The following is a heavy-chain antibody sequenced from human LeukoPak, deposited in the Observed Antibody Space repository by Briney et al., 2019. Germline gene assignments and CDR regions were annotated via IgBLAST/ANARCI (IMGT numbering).Heavy chain of an antibody. D-gene: IGHD6-13*01. V-gene: IGHV3-23*01. CDR2: ISGSGGST. J-gene: IGHJ1*01. CDR3: ARKSYSSSWYSAEYFQH. Sequence: GGSLRLSCAASGFTFSSYAMSRVRQAPGKGLEWVSAISGSGGSTYYADSVKGRFTISRDNSKNTLYLQMNSLRAEDTAVYYCARKSYSSSWYSAEYFQHWGQGTLVTVSS. CDR1: GFTFSSYA.